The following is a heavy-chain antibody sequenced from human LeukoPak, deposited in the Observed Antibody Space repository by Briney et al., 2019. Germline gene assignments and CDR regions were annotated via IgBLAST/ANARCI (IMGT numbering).Heavy chain of an antibody. Sequence: ASVKVSCKASGYTFTGYYMHWVRQAPGQGLEWMGWINPNSGGTNYAQKFQGRVTMTRDTSISTAYMELSRLRSDDTAVYYCARGLCPRRAHTPFDYWGQGTLVTVSS. CDR3: ARGLCPRRAHTPFDY. J-gene: IGHJ4*02. CDR1: GYTFTGYY. D-gene: IGHD3-10*01. V-gene: IGHV1-2*02. CDR2: INPNSGGT.